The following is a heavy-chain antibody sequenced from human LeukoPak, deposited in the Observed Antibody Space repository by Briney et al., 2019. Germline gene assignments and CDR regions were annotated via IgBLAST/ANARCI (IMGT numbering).Heavy chain of an antibody. D-gene: IGHD3-22*01. CDR2: INQDGSEK. Sequence: GGSLRLSCAASGFTFSNYWMTWVRQAPGTGLEWVANINQDGSEKYYVDSVKGRFTISRDNAKTSLFLQMNSLRVEDTAMYYCARGVTMMIVAPGYWGQGTLVTVSS. CDR1: GFTFSNYW. J-gene: IGHJ4*02. CDR3: ARGVTMMIVAPGY. V-gene: IGHV3-7*03.